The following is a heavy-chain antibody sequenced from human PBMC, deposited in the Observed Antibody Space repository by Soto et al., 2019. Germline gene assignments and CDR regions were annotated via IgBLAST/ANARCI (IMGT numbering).Heavy chain of an antibody. CDR3: ARRYGYSFDY. CDR1: GGSISSYY. Sequence: PSETLSLTCSVSGGSISSYYWSWIRQPPGKGLEWIAYIYYSVTNYNPSLKSRVTISVDTSKNQSSLKLSSVTAADTAVYYCARRYGYSFDYWGQGTLVTVS. V-gene: IGHV4-59*08. CDR2: IYYSVT. D-gene: IGHD1-1*01. J-gene: IGHJ4*02.